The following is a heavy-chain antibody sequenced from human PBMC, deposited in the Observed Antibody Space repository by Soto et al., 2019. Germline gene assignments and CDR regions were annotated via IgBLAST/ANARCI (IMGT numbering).Heavy chain of an antibody. CDR3: ARVNGTVYYYYYYGMDV. CDR2: IYYSGST. J-gene: IGHJ6*02. Sequence: SETLSLTCTVSGGSISSYYWGWIRQPPGKGLEWIGSIYYSGSTYYNPSLKSRVTISVDTSKNQFSLKLSSVTAADTAVYYCARVNGTVYYYYYYGMDVWGQGTTVTISS. CDR1: GGSISSYY. D-gene: IGHD1-7*01. V-gene: IGHV4-39*01.